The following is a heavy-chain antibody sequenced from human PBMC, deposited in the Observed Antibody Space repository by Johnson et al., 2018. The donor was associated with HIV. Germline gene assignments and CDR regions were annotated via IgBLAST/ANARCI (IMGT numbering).Heavy chain of an antibody. CDR3: ARRGSHYYDSHGHLTETGFDL. J-gene: IGHJ3*01. V-gene: IGHV3-11*04. CDR2: IKSKTDGGTT. D-gene: IGHD3-22*01. CDR1: GFTFSDYY. Sequence: QVQLVESGGGLVKPGGSLRLSCAASGFTFSDYYMTWIRQAPGKGLEWVGHIKSKTDGGTTDYAGSVKGRFTVSRDNSEKIVYLQMNSLRAEDTAVYLCARRGSHYYDSHGHLTETGFDLWGQGTAVTVSS.